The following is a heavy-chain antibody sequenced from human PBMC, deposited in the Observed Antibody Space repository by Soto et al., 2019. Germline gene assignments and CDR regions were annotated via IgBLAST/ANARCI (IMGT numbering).Heavy chain of an antibody. CDR1: GFTFSSYS. CDR2: ISSSSSYI. D-gene: IGHD5-12*01. V-gene: IGHV3-21*01. J-gene: IGHJ6*02. Sequence: EVQLVESGGGLVKPGGSLRLSCAASGFTFSSYSMNWVSQAPGKGLEWVSSISSSSSYIYYADSVKGRFTISRDNAKNSLYLQMNSLRAEDTAVYYCARDDSDGLATVMDVWGQGTTVTVSS. CDR3: ARDDSDGLATVMDV.